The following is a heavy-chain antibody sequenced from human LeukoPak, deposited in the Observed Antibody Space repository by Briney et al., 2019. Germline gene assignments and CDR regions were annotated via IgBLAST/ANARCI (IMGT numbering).Heavy chain of an antibody. D-gene: IGHD2-15*01. CDR1: GFTFTNYA. J-gene: IGHJ4*02. CDR3: ARDADIVVVVAAPGDYFDY. CDR2: ISYDGSNK. Sequence: GGSLRLSCAASGFTFTNYAMHWVRQAPGKGLEWVAVISYDGSNKYYADSVKGRFTISRDNSKNTLYLQMNSLRAEDTAVYYCARDADIVVVVAAPGDYFDYWGQGTLVTVSS. V-gene: IGHV3-30*03.